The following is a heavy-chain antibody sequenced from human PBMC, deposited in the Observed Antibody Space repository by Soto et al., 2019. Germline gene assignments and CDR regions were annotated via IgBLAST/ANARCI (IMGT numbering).Heavy chain of an antibody. V-gene: IGHV1-2*02. CDR2: INPNSGDT. D-gene: IGHD3-9*01. CDR1: GHIFTGYH. CDR3: ARDARGTRGFDEMDI. J-gene: IGHJ6*02. Sequence: ASVKVSCKASGHIFTGYHIHWVRQAPGRGLEWMGWINPNSGDTEYAQNFQGRVTMTRDTSFNLVYMEMSGLMSDDTAVYYCARDARGTRGFDEMDISGQGTTVTVSS.